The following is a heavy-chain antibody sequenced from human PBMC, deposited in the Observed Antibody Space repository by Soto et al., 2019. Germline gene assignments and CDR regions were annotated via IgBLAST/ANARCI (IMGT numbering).Heavy chain of an antibody. Sequence: QVQLVQSGAEIKRPGSSVKVSCKASGGTFTNYTFNWVRQAPGQGLEWMGRIIPVLNITNYAQKFQGRVTITADKSTRIANLEQSSLRSEDTAIYYCAKAPTASSPFDYWGQGTLVTVSS. CDR3: AKAPTASSPFDY. J-gene: IGHJ4*02. V-gene: IGHV1-69*02. CDR1: GGTFTNYT. CDR2: IIPVLNIT. D-gene: IGHD1-26*01.